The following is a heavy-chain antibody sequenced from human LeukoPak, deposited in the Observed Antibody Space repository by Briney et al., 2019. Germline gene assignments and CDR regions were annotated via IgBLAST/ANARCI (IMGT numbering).Heavy chain of an antibody. Sequence: SVKVSCKVSGGPFSNYGLSWVRQAPGQGLEWMGGIIPIFPSTNYAQNFQGRVTITADESTSTVYMELSSLRTDDTAVYYCARPPVSGTLNDAFDIWGQGTVVTASS. CDR2: IIPIFPST. CDR1: GGPFSNYG. D-gene: IGHD1/OR15-1a*01. V-gene: IGHV1-69*01. J-gene: IGHJ3*02. CDR3: ARPPVSGTLNDAFDI.